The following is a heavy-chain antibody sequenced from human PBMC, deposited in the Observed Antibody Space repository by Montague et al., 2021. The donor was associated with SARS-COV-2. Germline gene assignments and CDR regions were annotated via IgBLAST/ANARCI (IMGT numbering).Heavy chain of an antibody. CDR1: GDSVSGNRAT. CDR2: TYYRSKWYS. Sequence: CAISGDSVSGNRATWNWVRQSPSRGLEWLGRTYYRSKWYSDYAPSVRGRLTVNPDASKNEFSLELNYVTPEDTAVYYCVRYSGWFYFDFWGQGTLVTVSS. V-gene: IGHV6-1*01. CDR3: VRYSGWFYFDF. J-gene: IGHJ4*02. D-gene: IGHD6-19*01.